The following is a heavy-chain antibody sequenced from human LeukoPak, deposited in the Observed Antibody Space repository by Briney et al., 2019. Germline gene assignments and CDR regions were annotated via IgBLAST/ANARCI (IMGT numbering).Heavy chain of an antibody. CDR3: ARPGYSGYDSLDY. D-gene: IGHD5-12*01. CDR1: GYIWTNNW. J-gene: IGHJ4*02. V-gene: IGHV5-51*01. CDR2: IYPGHSDT. Sequence: GESLKISCKVSGYIWTNNWIGWVRQVPGKGLEWMGLIYPGHSDTKYSPSFQGQVTFSVDKSINTAYLQWSSLKASDTAMYYCARPGYSGYDSLDYWGQGTLVTVSS.